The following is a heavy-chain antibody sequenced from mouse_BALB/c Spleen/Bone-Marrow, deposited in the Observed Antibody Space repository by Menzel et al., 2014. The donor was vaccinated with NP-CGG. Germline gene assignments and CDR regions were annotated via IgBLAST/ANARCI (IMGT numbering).Heavy chain of an antibody. J-gene: IGHJ2*01. CDR1: DSEVFPIAY. D-gene: IGHD2-1*01. CDR3: ARGYGNPYYFDY. V-gene: IGHV15-2*02. Sequence: QVQLQQSGSELRSPGSSVKLSCKDFDSEVFPIAYMGLVRRKPGHVFEWIGDILPSIGRTNYGEKFKDKATLDADKVSNTAYMELNSLTSEDSAIYYCARGYGNPYYFDYWGQGTTLTVSS. CDR2: ILPSIGRT.